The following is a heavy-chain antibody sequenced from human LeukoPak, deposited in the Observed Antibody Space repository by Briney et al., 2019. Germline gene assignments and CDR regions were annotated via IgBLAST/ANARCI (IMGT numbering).Heavy chain of an antibody. CDR1: GGSFSGYY. J-gene: IGHJ2*01. Sequence: SETLSLTCAVYGGSFSGYYWSWIRQPPGKGLEWIGEINHSGSTNYNPSLKSRVTISVDTSKNQFSLKLSSVTAADTAVYYCASGVMAPWYFDPWGRGTLVTVSS. CDR2: INHSGST. V-gene: IGHV4-34*01. D-gene: IGHD2-21*01. CDR3: ASGVMAPWYFDP.